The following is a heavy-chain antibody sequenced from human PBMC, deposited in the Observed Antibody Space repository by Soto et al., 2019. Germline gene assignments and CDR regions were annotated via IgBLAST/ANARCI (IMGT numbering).Heavy chain of an antibody. D-gene: IGHD5-18*01. CDR1: GFTFSSYA. CDR3: AKRMGWNRGYSYGYES. J-gene: IGHJ5*02. V-gene: IGHV3-23*01. Sequence: EVQLLESGGGLVQPGGSLRLSCAASGFTFSSYAMSWVRQAPGKGLEWVSAISGSGGSTYYADSVKGRFTISRDNSKNTLYLQMNSLRAADTAVYYFAKRMGWNRGYSYGYESWGQGTLVTVSS. CDR2: ISGSGGST.